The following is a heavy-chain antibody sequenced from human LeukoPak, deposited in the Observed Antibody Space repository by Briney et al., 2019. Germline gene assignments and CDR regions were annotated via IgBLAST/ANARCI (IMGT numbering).Heavy chain of an antibody. CDR3: ERDLCHWYFDL. V-gene: IGHV4-31*03. D-gene: IGHD2/OR15-2a*01. Sequence: SETLSLTCTVSGGSISAGGYYWSWIRQHPGKGLEWIRYIYYSGSTDYNPSLKSRVTISVDRSKNQFSLKLSSVTAADTAVYYCERDLCHWYFDLWGRGTLVTVSS. CDR1: GGSISAGGYY. CDR2: IYYSGST. J-gene: IGHJ2*01.